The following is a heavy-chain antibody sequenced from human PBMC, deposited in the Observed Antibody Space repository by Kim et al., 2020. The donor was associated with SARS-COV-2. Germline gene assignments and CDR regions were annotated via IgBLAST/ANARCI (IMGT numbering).Heavy chain of an antibody. J-gene: IGHJ6*03. Sequence: ASVKVSCKASGYTFTSYAMHWVRQAPGQRLEWMGWINAGNGNTKYSQKFQGRVTITRDTSASTAYMELSSLRSEDTAVYYCARDRFSTVTRGNYYYYYMDVWGKGTPVTVSS. CDR3: ARDRFSTVTRGNYYYYYMDV. D-gene: IGHD4-17*01. V-gene: IGHV1-3*01. CDR1: GYTFTSYA. CDR2: INAGNGNT.